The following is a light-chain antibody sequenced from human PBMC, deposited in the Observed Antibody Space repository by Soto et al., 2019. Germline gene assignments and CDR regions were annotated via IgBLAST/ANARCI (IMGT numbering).Light chain of an antibody. CDR2: DVS. J-gene: IGLJ1*01. V-gene: IGLV2-11*01. CDR1: SNDVGAYDY. Sequence: QSVLTQPASVSGSPGQSITISCTGTSNDVGAYDYVSWYQQHPGKAPKLMIYDVSKRPSGVPDRFSGSKSGNTASLTISGLQAEDEADYYCCSYAGSYTGVFGTGTKVTVL. CDR3: CSYAGSYTGV.